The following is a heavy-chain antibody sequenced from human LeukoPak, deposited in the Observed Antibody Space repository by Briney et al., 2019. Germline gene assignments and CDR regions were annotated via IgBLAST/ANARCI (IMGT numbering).Heavy chain of an antibody. D-gene: IGHD3-9*01. CDR3: ARWKLEVLTGYYKLDY. Sequence: GRSLRLSCAASGFTFSSYAMHWVLQAPGKGLEWVAVISYDGSNKYYADSVKGRFTISRDNSKNTLYLQMNSLRAEDTAVYYCARWKLEVLTGYYKLDYWGQGTLVTVSS. CDR2: ISYDGSNK. CDR1: GFTFSSYA. V-gene: IGHV3-30-3*01. J-gene: IGHJ4*02.